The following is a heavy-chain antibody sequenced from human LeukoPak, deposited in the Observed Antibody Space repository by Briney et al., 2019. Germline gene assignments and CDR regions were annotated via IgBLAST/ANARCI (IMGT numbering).Heavy chain of an antibody. CDR1: GFTFSSYA. CDR2: ISGSGGST. D-gene: IGHD3-9*01. J-gene: IGHJ1*01. V-gene: IGHV3-23*01. Sequence: GGSLRLSCAASGFTFSSYAMSWVRQAPGKGLEWVSAISGSGGSTYYADSVKGRFTISRDNSKNTLYLQMNSLRAEDTAVYYCAKDRNGILTGHGPSGAEYFQHWGQGTLVTVSS. CDR3: AKDRNGILTGHGPSGAEYFQH.